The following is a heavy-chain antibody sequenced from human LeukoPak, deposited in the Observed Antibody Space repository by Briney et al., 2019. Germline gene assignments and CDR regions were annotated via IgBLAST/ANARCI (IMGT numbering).Heavy chain of an antibody. V-gene: IGHV3-30*18. D-gene: IGHD5-18*01. J-gene: IGHJ4*02. CDR3: AKGTYSYGYPPDY. CDR2: ISYDGSNK. CDR1: GFTFSSYG. Sequence: GRSLRLSCAASGFTFSSYGMHWVRQAPGKGLEWVAVISYDGSNKYYADSVKGRFTISRDNSKNTLYLQMNSLRAEDTAVYYCAKGTYSYGYPPDYWGQGTLATVSS.